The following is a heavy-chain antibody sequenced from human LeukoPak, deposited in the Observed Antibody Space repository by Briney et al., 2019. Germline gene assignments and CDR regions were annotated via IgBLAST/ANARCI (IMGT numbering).Heavy chain of an antibody. J-gene: IGHJ4*02. D-gene: IGHD6-19*01. V-gene: IGHV3-48*04. Sequence: GGSLRLSCATSGFTFISYGFNWARQAPGKGLEWISYISSSGSTIQYADSVEGRFTISRDNAENSLFLQMNSLRAEDTAVYYCARVTAVAAPWVYWGQGTQVTVSS. CDR2: ISSSGSTI. CDR1: GFTFISYG. CDR3: ARVTAVAAPWVY.